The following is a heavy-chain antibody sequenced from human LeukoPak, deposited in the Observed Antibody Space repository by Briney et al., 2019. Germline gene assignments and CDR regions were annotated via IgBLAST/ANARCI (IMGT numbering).Heavy chain of an antibody. J-gene: IGHJ4*02. D-gene: IGHD2-2*01. V-gene: IGHV1-2*02. CDR2: NSGGT. Sequence: NSGGTNYAQKFQGRVTMTRDTSISTAYMELSRLRSDDTAVYYCARGDEYCSSTSCSSPDYWGQGTLVTVSS. CDR3: ARGDEYCSSTSCSSPDY.